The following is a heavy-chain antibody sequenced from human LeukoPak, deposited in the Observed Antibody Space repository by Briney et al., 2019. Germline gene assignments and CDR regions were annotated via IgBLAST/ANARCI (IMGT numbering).Heavy chain of an antibody. CDR3: ARGGGSIRHSYYYYVDV. J-gene: IGHJ6*03. V-gene: IGHV3-20*04. CDR2: ITWNGGST. CDR1: GFTIDDYG. D-gene: IGHD2-15*01. Sequence: PGGSLRLSCAASGFTIDDYGMSWVRQAPGQGPEWVSGITWNGGSTDYAASVKGRFTISRDNAKNSLYLRMNSLRDEDTALYYCARGGGSIRHSYYYYVDVWGKGTSVTVSS.